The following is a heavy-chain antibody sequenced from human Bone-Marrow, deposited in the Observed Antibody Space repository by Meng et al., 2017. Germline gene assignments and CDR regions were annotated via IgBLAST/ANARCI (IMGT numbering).Heavy chain of an antibody. V-gene: IGHV3-30*04. CDR1: GFTFSSYA. D-gene: IGHD6-13*01. CDR3: ARDREWYSSSWYVFDY. CDR2: ISYDGSNK. Sequence: GGSLRLSCAASGFTFSSYAMHWVRQAPGKGLGWVAVISYDGSNKYYADSVKGRFTISRDNSKNTLYLQMNSLRAEDTAVYYCARDREWYSSSWYVFDYWGQETLVTVSS. J-gene: IGHJ4*02.